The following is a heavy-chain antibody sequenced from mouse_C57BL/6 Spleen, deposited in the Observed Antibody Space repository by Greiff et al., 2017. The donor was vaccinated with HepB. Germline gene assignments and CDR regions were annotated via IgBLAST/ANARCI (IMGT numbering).Heavy chain of an antibody. CDR2: IDPYDSET. J-gene: IGHJ2*01. Sequence: VQLQQSGAELVRPGSSVKLSCKASGYTFTSYWMHWVKQRPIQGLEWIGNIDPYDSETHYNQKFKVKATLTVDKSSSTAYMQLSSLTSEDPAVYYCAGFYSVTGDFDYWGQGTTLTVSS. CDR3: AGFYSVTGDFDY. D-gene: IGHD2-3*01. CDR1: GYTFTSYW. V-gene: IGHV1-52*01.